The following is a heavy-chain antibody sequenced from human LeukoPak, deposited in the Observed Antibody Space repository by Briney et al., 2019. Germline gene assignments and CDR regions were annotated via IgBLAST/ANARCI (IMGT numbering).Heavy chain of an antibody. J-gene: IGHJ4*02. CDR3: ARGKYDFWGGYADY. D-gene: IGHD3-3*01. CDR2: ICTSGST. CDR1: GGSISSGSYY. Sequence: SETLSLTCTVSGGSISSGSYYWGWIRQPAGKGLEWIGRICTSGSTNYNPSLKSRVTISVDTSKNQFSLKLSSVTAADTAVYYCARGKYDFWGGYADYWGQGTLVTVSS. V-gene: IGHV4-61*02.